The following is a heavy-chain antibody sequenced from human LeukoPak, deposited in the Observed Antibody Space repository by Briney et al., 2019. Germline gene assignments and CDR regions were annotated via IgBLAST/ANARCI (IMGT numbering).Heavy chain of an antibody. CDR3: ARDYYGSGMDI. CDR1: GFTFSSYE. Sequence: PGGSLRLSCAASGFTFSSYEMNWVRQAPGKGLEWVSYISSSGSTIYYADSVKGRFAISRDNAKNSLYLQMNSLRAEDTAVYYCARDYYGSGMDIWGQGTMVTVSS. J-gene: IGHJ3*02. V-gene: IGHV3-48*03. D-gene: IGHD3-10*01. CDR2: ISSSGSTI.